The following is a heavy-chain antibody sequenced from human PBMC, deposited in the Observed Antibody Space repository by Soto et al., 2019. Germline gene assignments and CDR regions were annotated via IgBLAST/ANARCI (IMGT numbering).Heavy chain of an antibody. CDR2: ISYRGST. D-gene: IGHD3-22*01. CDR1: AGSITTPY. Sequence: WETLSLTCTVSAGSITTPYWSWIRQPLGKALEWIGYISYRGSTNYNPSLKSRLTISIDTSKSQISLKLTSMTTADTAVYYCASSGIVGREVNTWLDPWGPGTLATVYS. V-gene: IGHV4-59*11. CDR3: ASSGIVGREVNTWLDP. J-gene: IGHJ5*02.